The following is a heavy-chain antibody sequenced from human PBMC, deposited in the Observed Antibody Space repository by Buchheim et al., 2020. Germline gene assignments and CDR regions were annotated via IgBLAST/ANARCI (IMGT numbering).Heavy chain of an antibody. CDR2: ISGSGGST. CDR3: AKHRCSSTSCFGTYFDY. J-gene: IGHJ4*02. V-gene: IGHV3-23*04. D-gene: IGHD2-2*01. Sequence: EVQLVESGGGLVQPGGSLRLSCAASGFTFSSYAMSWVRQAPGKGLEWVSAISGSGGSTYYADSVKGRFTISRDNSKNNLYMQINSLRAEDTAVYYCAKHRCSSTSCFGTYFDYWGQGTL. CDR1: GFTFSSYA.